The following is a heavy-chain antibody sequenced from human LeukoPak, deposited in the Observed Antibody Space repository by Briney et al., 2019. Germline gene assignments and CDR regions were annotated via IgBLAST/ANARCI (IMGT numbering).Heavy chain of an antibody. CDR1: GFTFSSFA. CDR2: ISGSGGST. D-gene: IGHD3-3*01. J-gene: IGHJ4*02. Sequence: GGSLRLSCAASGFTFSSFAMSWVRQAPGKGLEWVSAISGSGGSTYYADSVKGRFTISRDNSKNTLYLQMNSLRAEDTAVYYCANSGVLTIFGVVHTGNDYWGQGTLVTVSS. CDR3: ANSGVLTIFGVVHTGNDY. V-gene: IGHV3-23*01.